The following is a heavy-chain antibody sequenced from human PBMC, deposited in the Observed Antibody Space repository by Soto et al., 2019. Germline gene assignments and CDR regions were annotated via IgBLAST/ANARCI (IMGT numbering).Heavy chain of an antibody. CDR1: GGSISSGGYY. D-gene: IGHD1-1*01. Sequence: KPSETLSLTCTVSGGSISSGGYYWGWIRQHPGKGLEWIGYIYYSGSTYYNPSLKSRVTISVDTSKNQFSLKLSSVTAADTAVYYCARGELDGRWFDPWGQGTLVTVSS. CDR3: ARGELDGRWFDP. V-gene: IGHV4-31*03. J-gene: IGHJ5*02. CDR2: IYYSGST.